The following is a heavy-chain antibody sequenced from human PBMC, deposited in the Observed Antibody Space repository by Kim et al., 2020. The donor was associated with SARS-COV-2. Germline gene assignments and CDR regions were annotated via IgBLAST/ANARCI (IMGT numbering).Heavy chain of an antibody. J-gene: IGHJ5*02. V-gene: IGHV3-74*01. CDR3: ARGTVQQGFDP. CDR2: INSDGGDK. Sequence: GGSLRLSCEASGFTFSNYWMNWVRQGPGKGLVWVSRINSDGGDKHYADSVKGRFTISRDNAENTLHLQLNSLGVEDTAIYYCARGTVQQGFDPWGQGTLVPVSS. CDR1: GFTFSNYW. D-gene: IGHD3-10*02.